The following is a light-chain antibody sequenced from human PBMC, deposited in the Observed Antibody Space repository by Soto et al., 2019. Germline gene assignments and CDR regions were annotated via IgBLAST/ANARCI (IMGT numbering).Light chain of an antibody. CDR1: QSISNN. J-gene: IGKJ1*01. CDR3: QQYNNWRT. V-gene: IGKV3D-15*01. Sequence: TQLTSTRSLPPADRATLSCRASQSISNNYLAWYQQRPDQTPSLLNDGACTRATGIPDRFSGSGSGKEFTLTISSPQSEDLANYYCQQYNNWRTFGQGTKLDIK. CDR2: GAC.